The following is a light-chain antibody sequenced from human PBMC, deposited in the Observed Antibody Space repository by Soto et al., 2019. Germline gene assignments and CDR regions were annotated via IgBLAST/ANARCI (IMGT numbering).Light chain of an antibody. CDR2: DVN. V-gene: IGLV2-14*03. CDR3: GSYTTSGSVV. J-gene: IGLJ2*01. CDR1: SSDVGAYNY. Sequence: QSALTQPASVSGSPGQSIAISCIGTSSDVGAYNYVSWYQQRPGKAPKLVIYDVNNRPSGVSNRFSGSKSGNTASLTISGLQAEDEADYYCGSYTTSGSVVFGGGTKLTVL.